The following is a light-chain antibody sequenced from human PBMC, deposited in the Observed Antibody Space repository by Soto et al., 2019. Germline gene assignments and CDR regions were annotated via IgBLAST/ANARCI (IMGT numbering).Light chain of an antibody. V-gene: IGKV3-15*01. CDR1: QSVSSN. CDR3: QQYYNWPRT. Sequence: EIVLTQSPGTLSLSPGEGATLSCRASQSVSSNLAWYQQKPGQAPRLLTYGASTRATGIPARFSGSGSGTEFTLTISSLQPEDFAVYYCQQYYNWPRTFGQGTKVDIK. CDR2: GAS. J-gene: IGKJ1*01.